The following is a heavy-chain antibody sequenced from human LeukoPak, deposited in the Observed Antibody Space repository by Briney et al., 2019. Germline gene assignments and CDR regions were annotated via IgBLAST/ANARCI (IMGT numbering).Heavy chain of an antibody. CDR2: ISSSSSYI. CDR3: ARDWCSSTSCFGTNAFDI. CDR1: GFTFSSYS. J-gene: IGHJ3*02. V-gene: IGHV3-21*01. Sequence: GGSLRLSCAASGFTFSSYSMNWVRQAPGKGLEWVSSISSSSSYIYYADSVKGRFTISRDNAKNSLYLQMNSLRAEDTAVYYCARDWCSSTSCFGTNAFDIWGQGTMVTVSS. D-gene: IGHD2-2*01.